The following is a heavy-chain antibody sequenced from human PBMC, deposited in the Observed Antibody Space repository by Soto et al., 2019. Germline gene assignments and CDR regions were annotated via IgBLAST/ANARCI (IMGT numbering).Heavy chain of an antibody. V-gene: IGHV3-15*07. Sequence: EVQLVESGGGLVKPGGSLRLSCAASGFTFSNAWMNWVRQAPGKGLEWVGRIKTKTDGGTTEYVAPVKGRFTISREDSKNTLYLEMNSLKTEDTAVYYCTTLLGESSDLTDYWGQGTLVTVSS. D-gene: IGHD3-22*01. J-gene: IGHJ4*02. CDR1: GFTFSNAW. CDR2: IKTKTDGGTT. CDR3: TTLLGESSDLTDY.